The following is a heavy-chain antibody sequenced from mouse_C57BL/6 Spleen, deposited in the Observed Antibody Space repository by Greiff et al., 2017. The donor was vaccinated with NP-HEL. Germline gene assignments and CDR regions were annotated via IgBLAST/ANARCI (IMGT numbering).Heavy chain of an antibody. CDR3: AREGLGHWYFDV. J-gene: IGHJ1*03. D-gene: IGHD4-1*01. CDR2: INPNNGGT. CDR1: GYTFTDYN. Sequence: EVQLVESGPELVKPGASVKMSCKASGYTFTDYNMHWVKQSHGKSLEWIGYINPNNGGTSYNQKFKGKATLTVNKSSSTAYMELRSLTSEDSAVYYCAREGLGHWYFDVWGTGTTVTVSS. V-gene: IGHV1-22*01.